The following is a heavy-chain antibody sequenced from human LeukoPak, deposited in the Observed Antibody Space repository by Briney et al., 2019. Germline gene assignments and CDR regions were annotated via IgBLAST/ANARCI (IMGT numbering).Heavy chain of an antibody. CDR1: GFTFSSYS. CDR3: AKSAGVWGRGYFDY. CDR2: ISSSSSYI. V-gene: IGHV3-21*04. D-gene: IGHD3-16*01. J-gene: IGHJ4*02. Sequence: GGSLRLSCAASGFTFSSYSMNWVRQAPGKGLEWVSSISSSSSYIYYADSVKGRFTISRDNPKNTLYLQMNSLRAEDTAVYYCAKSAGVWGRGYFDYWGQGTLVTVSS.